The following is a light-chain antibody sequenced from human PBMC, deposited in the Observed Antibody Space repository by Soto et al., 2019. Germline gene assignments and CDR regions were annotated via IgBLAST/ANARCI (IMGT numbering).Light chain of an antibody. CDR2: GNS. CDR1: SSNIGAGYD. CDR3: QSYDSSLSGSEVV. Sequence: QSVLTQPPSVSGAPGQRVTISCTGSSSNIGAGYDVHWYQQLPGTAPKLIIYGNSNRPSGVPDRFSGSKSGTSASLAITGLKAEDEADYYRQSYDSSLSGSEVVFGGGTKLTVL. J-gene: IGLJ2*01. V-gene: IGLV1-40*01.